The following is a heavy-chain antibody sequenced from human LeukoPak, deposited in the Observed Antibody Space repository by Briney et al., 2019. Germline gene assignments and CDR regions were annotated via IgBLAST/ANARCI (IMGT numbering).Heavy chain of an antibody. CDR1: GGSFSGYY. J-gene: IGHJ4*02. V-gene: IGHV4-34*01. D-gene: IGHD3-22*01. CDR3: ATLGYDSSGYYSDY. Sequence: SETLSLTCAVYGGSFSGYYWSWIRQPPGKGLEWNGEINHSGSTNYNPSLKSRVTISVDTSKNQFSLKLSSVTAADTAVYYCATLGYDSSGYYSDYWGQGTLVTVSS. CDR2: INHSGST.